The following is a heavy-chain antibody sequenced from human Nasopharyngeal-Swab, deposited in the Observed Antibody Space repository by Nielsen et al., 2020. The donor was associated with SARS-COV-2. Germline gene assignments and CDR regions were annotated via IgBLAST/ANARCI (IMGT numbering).Heavy chain of an antibody. V-gene: IGHV4-34*01. Sequence: SETLSLTCAVYGGSFSGYYWSWIRQPPGKGLEWIGEINHSGSTNYNPSLKSRVTISVDTSKNQFSLKLSSVTAADTAVYYCARAHRRGSGNYYWYWGQGTLVTVSS. J-gene: IGHJ4*02. CDR3: ARAHRRGSGNYYWY. CDR1: GGSFSGYY. D-gene: IGHD1-26*01. CDR2: INHSGST.